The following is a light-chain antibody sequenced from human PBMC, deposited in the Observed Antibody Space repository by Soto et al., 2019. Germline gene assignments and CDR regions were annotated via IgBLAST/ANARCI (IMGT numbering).Light chain of an antibody. V-gene: IGLV2-8*01. CDR1: SSDVGAYNY. Sequence: QSALTQPPSASGSPGQSVTISCTGTSSDVGAYNYVSWYQQYPGKAPKLMIYEVSNRPSGVPDRFSGSKSGTTASLTVSGLKPEDEADYYCTSYARRNIWVFGGGTKLPS. CDR2: EVS. CDR3: TSYARRNIWV. J-gene: IGLJ3*02.